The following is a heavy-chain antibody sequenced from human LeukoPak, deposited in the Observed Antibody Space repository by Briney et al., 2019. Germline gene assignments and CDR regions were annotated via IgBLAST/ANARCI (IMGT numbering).Heavy chain of an antibody. CDR2: IYYSGST. V-gene: IGHV4-31*03. Sequence: PSQTLSLTCTVSGGSLSSGGYYWSWLRQHPGRGLEWLGYIYYSGSTYYNPSLKSRVTISVDTSKNQFSLKLSSVTAADTAVYYCARLRYYYDSSGYYYVSDWGQGTLVTVSS. CDR3: ARLRYYYDSSGYYYVSD. D-gene: IGHD3-22*01. CDR1: GGSLSSGGYY. J-gene: IGHJ4*02.